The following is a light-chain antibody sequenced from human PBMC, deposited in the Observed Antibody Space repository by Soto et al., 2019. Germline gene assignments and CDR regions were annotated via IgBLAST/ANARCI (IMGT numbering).Light chain of an antibody. CDR2: DAS. J-gene: IGKJ3*01. Sequence: EIVLTQSPATLSLSPGERATLSCRASQSVSSYLAWYQQKPGQAPRLLIYDASNRATGIPARFSGSGSGTDFTLTISSLEPEDFEVYYCQQRGNWPPTFGPGTRWISN. CDR3: QQRGNWPPT. V-gene: IGKV3-11*01. CDR1: QSVSSY.